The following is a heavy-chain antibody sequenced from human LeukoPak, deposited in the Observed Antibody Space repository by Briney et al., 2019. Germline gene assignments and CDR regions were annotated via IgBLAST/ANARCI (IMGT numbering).Heavy chain of an antibody. CDR2: ISAYNGNT. J-gene: IGHJ5*02. CDR3: ARGGYCSGGSCYPEWFDP. D-gene: IGHD2-15*01. V-gene: IGHV1-18*01. CDR1: GYTFTSYG. Sequence: GASVKVSCKASGYTFTSYGISWVRQAPGQGLEWMGGISAYNGNTNYAQKLQGRVTMTTDTSTSTAYMELRSLRSDDTAVYYCARGGYCSGGSCYPEWFDPWGQGTLVTVSS.